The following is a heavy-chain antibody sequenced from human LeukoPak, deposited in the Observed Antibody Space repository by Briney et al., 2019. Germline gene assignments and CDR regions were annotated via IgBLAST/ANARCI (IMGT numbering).Heavy chain of an antibody. CDR3: ARGISIVGATYYYYYMDV. Sequence: SETLSLTCTVSGYSISSGYYWGWIRQPPGKGLEWIGSIYHSGSTYYNPSLKSRVTISVDTSKNQFSLKLSSVTAADTAVYYCARGISIVGATYYYYYMDVWGKGTTVTVSS. D-gene: IGHD3-22*01. J-gene: IGHJ6*03. V-gene: IGHV4-38-2*02. CDR1: GYSISSGYY. CDR2: IYHSGST.